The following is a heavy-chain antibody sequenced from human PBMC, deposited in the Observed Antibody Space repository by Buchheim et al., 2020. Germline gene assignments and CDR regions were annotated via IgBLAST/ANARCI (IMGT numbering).Heavy chain of an antibody. CDR2: SYTSGST. CDR1: GGSISSGSYY. D-gene: IGHD3-16*02. Sequence: VQLQESGPGLVKPSQTLSLTCTVSGGSISSGSYYLSWIRQPAGKGLEWIGRSYTSGSTNYNPSLKSRVTISVDTSKNQFSLKLRSVTAADTAVYYCARDASVGVWGSYRYIYGMDVWGQGTT. V-gene: IGHV4-61*02. J-gene: IGHJ6*02. CDR3: ARDASVGVWGSYRYIYGMDV.